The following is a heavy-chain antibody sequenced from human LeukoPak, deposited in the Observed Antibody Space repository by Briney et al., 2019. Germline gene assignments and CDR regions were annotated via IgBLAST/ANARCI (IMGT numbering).Heavy chain of an antibody. CDR1: GFTFSSYW. J-gene: IGHJ4*02. D-gene: IGHD6-19*01. V-gene: IGHV3-7*01. Sequence: GGSLRLSCAASGFTFSSYWMSWVRQAPGKGLEWVANIKQDGSDKYYVDSVKGRFTISRDNPKNSLYLQMNSLRAEDTAVHYCALPRGASGWDPFDYWGQGTLVTVSS. CDR2: IKQDGSDK. CDR3: ALPRGASGWDPFDY.